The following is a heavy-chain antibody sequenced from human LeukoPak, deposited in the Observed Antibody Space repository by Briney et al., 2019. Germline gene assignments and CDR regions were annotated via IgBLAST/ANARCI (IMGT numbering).Heavy chain of an antibody. CDR1: GFTFSNYH. D-gene: IGHD6-19*01. J-gene: IGHJ6*03. V-gene: IGHV3-49*04. CDR3: TRDFLGYSSGWYSYYYYYYMGV. Sequence: PGGSLRLSCVASGFTFSNYHMNWVRQAPGKGLEWVGFISSKAYGGTTEYAASVKGRFTISRDDSKSIAYLQMNSLKTEDTAVYYCTRDFLGYSSGWYSYYYYYYMGVWGKGTTVTVSS. CDR2: ISSKAYGGTT.